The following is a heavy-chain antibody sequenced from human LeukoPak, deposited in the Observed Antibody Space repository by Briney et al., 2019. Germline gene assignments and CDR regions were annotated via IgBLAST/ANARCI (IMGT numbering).Heavy chain of an antibody. Sequence: GGSLRLSCAASGFTFDGYDMSWVRHAPGKGLEWVAVISYDGSNKYYADSVKGRFTISRDNSKNTLYLQMNSLRAEDTAVYYCAKETGRWELEWGQGTLVTVSS. V-gene: IGHV3-30*18. J-gene: IGHJ4*02. CDR2: ISYDGSNK. CDR1: GFTFDGYD. D-gene: IGHD1-26*01. CDR3: AKETGRWELE.